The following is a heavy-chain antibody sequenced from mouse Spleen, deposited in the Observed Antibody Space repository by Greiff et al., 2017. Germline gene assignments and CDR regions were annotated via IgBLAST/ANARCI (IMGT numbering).Heavy chain of an antibody. CDR3: ASSTMITTAWFAY. V-gene: IGHV5-9-3*01. J-gene: IGHJ3*01. D-gene: IGHD2-4*01. Sequence: EVQVVESGGGLVKLGGSLKLSCAASGFTFSSYAMSWVRQTPEKRLEWVATISSGGGNTYYPDSVKGRFTISRDNAKNTLYLQMSSLKSEDTAMYYCASSTMITTAWFAYWGQGTLVTVSA. CDR1: GFTFSSYA. CDR2: ISSGGGNT.